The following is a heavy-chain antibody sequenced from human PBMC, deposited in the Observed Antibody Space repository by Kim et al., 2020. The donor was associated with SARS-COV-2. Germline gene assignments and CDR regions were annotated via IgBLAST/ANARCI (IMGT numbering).Heavy chain of an antibody. Sequence: GGSLRLSCAASGFTFSDYWMHWVRKGPGKGLVWVSRLRTDGISTSYADSVKGRFTISRDNAKNTLYWQMNSPRAEDTAVYYCVRDRQDRGRTFDIWGQGT. CDR1: GFTFSDYW. V-gene: IGHV3-74*01. CDR2: LRTDGIST. J-gene: IGHJ3*02. D-gene: IGHD1-26*01. CDR3: VRDRQDRGRTFDI.